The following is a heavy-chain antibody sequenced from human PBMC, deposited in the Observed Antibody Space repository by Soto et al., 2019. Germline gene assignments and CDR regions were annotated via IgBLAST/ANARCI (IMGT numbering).Heavy chain of an antibody. D-gene: IGHD4-17*01. CDR2: ISSSSSTI. CDR1: GFTFSSYS. J-gene: IGHJ6*03. Sequence: GGSLRLSCAASGFTFSSYSMNLVRQAPGKGLEWVSYISSSSSTIYYADSVKGRFTISRDNAKNSLYLQMNSLRAEDTAVYYCARAYGDNRYYYYYYMDVWGKGTTVTVSS. V-gene: IGHV3-48*01. CDR3: ARAYGDNRYYYYYYMDV.